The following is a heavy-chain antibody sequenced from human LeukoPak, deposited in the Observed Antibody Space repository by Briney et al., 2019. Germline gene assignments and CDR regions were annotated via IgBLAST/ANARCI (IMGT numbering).Heavy chain of an antibody. V-gene: IGHV4-4*02. Sequence: SGTLSLTCAVSGGSISSSNWWSWVRQPPGKGLEWIGEIYHSGSTNYNPSLKSRVTISVDKSKNQFSLKLSSVTAADTAVYYCARASIAAAGLNDYWGQGTLVTVSS. J-gene: IGHJ4*02. CDR2: IYHSGST. CDR1: GGSISSSNW. D-gene: IGHD6-13*01. CDR3: ARASIAAAGLNDY.